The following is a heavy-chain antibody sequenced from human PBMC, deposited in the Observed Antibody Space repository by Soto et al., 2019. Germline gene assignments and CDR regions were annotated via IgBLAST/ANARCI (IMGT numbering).Heavy chain of an antibody. CDR3: ARDRDIVGASPLAY. Sequence: EVQLVESGGGLVQPGGSLRLSCAASGFTFRGYWMNWVRQAPGKGLVWVSHITTDGGSTNYADSVKGRFTISRDNAKDTLYLYTSSLRVDDTAVYYCARDRDIVGASPLAYWGQGPLVTVAS. V-gene: IGHV3-74*01. J-gene: IGHJ4*02. D-gene: IGHD1-26*01. CDR2: ITTDGGST. CDR1: GFTFRGYW.